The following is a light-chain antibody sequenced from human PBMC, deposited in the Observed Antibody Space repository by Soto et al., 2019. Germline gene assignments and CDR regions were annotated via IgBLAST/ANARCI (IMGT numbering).Light chain of an antibody. CDR3: QQRSNWPRGT. J-gene: IGKJ5*01. CDR2: DAS. Sequence: EIVLTQSPATLSLSPGERATLSSRASQSVSSYLAWYQQKPGQAPRLLIYDASNRATGIPARFSGSGSGTDFTLTISSLEPEDFAVYYCQQRSNWPRGTFGQGTRLEI. CDR1: QSVSSY. V-gene: IGKV3-11*01.